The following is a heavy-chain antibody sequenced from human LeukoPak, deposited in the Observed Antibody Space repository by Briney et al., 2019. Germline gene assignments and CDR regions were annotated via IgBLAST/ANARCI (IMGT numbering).Heavy chain of an antibody. CDR2: ISSSSSTI. CDR1: GFNFNTYT. Sequence: PGGSLRLSCAASGFNFNTYTMNWVRQAPGKGLEWVSYISSSSSTIYYADSVKGRFTISRDNAKNSLYLQMNSLRAEDTAVYYCARDNYYYGSGRGAFDIWGQGTMVTVSS. D-gene: IGHD3-10*01. CDR3: ARDNYYYGSGRGAFDI. V-gene: IGHV3-48*04. J-gene: IGHJ3*02.